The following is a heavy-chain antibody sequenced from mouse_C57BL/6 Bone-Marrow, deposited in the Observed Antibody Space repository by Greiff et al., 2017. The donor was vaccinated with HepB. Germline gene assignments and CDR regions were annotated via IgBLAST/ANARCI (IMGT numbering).Heavy chain of an antibody. CDR1: GYTFTSYT. V-gene: IGHV1-4*01. Sequence: VQLQQSGAELARPGASVKMSCKASGYTFTSYTMHWVKQRPGQGLEWIGYINPSSGYTKYNQKFKDKATLTADKSSSTAYMQRSSLTSEDSAVYYCATPGYSNWMDYWGQGTSVTVSS. CDR3: ATPGYSNWMDY. CDR2: INPSSGYT. J-gene: IGHJ4*01. D-gene: IGHD2-5*01.